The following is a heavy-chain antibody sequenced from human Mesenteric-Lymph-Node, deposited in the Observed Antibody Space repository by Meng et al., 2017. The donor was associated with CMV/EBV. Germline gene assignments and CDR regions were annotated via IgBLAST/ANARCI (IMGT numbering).Heavy chain of an antibody. CDR1: GFTFSSYW. Sequence: GESLKISCAASGFTFSSYWMSWVRQAPGKGLEWVANIKQDGSEKYYVDSVKGRFTISRDNAKNSLYLQMNSLRAEDTAVYYCAREVVVVPAAIKGPLYYYYYGMDVWGQGTTVTVSS. CDR2: IKQDGSEK. D-gene: IGHD2-2*01. V-gene: IGHV3-7*01. CDR3: AREVVVVPAAIKGPLYYYYYGMDV. J-gene: IGHJ6*02.